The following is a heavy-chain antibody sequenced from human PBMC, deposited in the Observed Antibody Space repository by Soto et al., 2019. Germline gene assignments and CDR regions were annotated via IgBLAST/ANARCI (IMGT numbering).Heavy chain of an antibody. V-gene: IGHV1-2*02. CDR1: GYTFTGYY. Sequence: ASVKVSCKASGYTFTGYYMHWVRQAPGQGLEWMGWINPNSGGTNYAQKFQGRVTMTRDTSISTAYMELSRLRSDDTAVYYCARYPTICGTEGSNWFDPWGQGTLVTVSS. CDR2: INPNSGGT. CDR3: ARYPTICGTEGSNWFDP. J-gene: IGHJ5*02. D-gene: IGHD3-3*01.